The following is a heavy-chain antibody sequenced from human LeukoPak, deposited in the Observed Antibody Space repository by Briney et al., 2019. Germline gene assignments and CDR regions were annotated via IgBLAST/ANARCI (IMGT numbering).Heavy chain of an antibody. Sequence: SETLSLTCTVSGVSISSSNSYWGWIRQPPGKGLEWIGSIYYSGSTYYNPSLKSRVTISVDTSKNQFSLKLSSVTAADTAVYYCARVTPGYFDYWGQGTLVTVSS. CDR3: ARVTPGYFDY. V-gene: IGHV4-39*07. D-gene: IGHD1-14*01. CDR1: GVSISSSNSY. CDR2: IYYSGST. J-gene: IGHJ4*02.